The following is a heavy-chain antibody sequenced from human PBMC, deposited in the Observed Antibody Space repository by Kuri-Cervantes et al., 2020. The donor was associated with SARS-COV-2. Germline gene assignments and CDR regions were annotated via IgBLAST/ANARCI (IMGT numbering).Heavy chain of an antibody. D-gene: IGHD4-23*01. CDR2: MIPILGIA. Sequence: SVKVSCKASGCTFSSYAISWVRQATGQGLEWMGRMIPILGIANYAQKFQGRVTITADKSTSTAYMELSSLRSEDTAVYYCARAPSTVVYYYYYGMDVWGQGTTVTVSS. J-gene: IGHJ6*02. CDR3: ARAPSTVVYYYYYGMDV. CDR1: GCTFSSYA. V-gene: IGHV1-69*04.